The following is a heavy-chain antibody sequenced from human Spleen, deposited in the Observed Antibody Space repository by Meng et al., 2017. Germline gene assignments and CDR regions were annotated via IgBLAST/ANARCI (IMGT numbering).Heavy chain of an antibody. CDR3: AKGSGSIDY. CDR1: GFTFDDYA. D-gene: IGHD6-19*01. J-gene: IGHJ4*02. Sequence: SLKISCAASGFTFDDYAMHWVRQAPGKGLEWVSGISWNSGYIGYADSVKGRFTISRDNAKNSLYLQMNSLRAEDTALYYCAKGSGSIDYWGQGTLVTVSS. CDR2: ISWNSGYI. V-gene: IGHV3-9*01.